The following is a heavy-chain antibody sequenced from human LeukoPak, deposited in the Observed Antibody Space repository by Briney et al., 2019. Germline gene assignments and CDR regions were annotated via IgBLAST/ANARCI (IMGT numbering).Heavy chain of an antibody. V-gene: IGHV4-59*01. CDR3: ARGAGWYGY. CDR2: IYYSGST. CDR1: GDSLSSYH. Sequence: SETLSLTCTVSGDSLSSYHWSWLRQPPGEGLEWIGYIYYSGSTNYNPSLKGRVIISVDMSNNQFSLKLSSVTAADTAVYYCARGAGWYGYWGQGTLVTVSS. D-gene: IGHD6-19*01. J-gene: IGHJ4*02.